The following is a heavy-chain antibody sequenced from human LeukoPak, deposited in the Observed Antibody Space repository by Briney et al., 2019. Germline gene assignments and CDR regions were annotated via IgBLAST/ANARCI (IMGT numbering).Heavy chain of an antibody. CDR1: GYSFTSYW. CDR3: ARRSRLYSSSSRYYYYMDV. CDR2: IYPGDSDT. D-gene: IGHD6-6*01. J-gene: IGHJ6*03. Sequence: GESLKISCKGSGYSFTSYWIGWVRQMPGKGLEWMGIIYPGDSDTRYSPSFQGQVTISADKSISTAYLQWSSLKASDTAMYYCARRSRLYSSSSRYYYYMDVWGKGTTVTVSS. V-gene: IGHV5-51*01.